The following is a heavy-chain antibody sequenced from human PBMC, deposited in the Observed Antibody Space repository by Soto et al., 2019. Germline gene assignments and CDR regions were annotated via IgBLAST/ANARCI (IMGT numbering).Heavy chain of an antibody. V-gene: IGHV3-23*01. CDR1: GFTFSSYA. CDR3: AKAVGYSRSWYKIGAFDI. D-gene: IGHD6-13*01. J-gene: IGHJ3*02. Sequence: GGSLRLSCAASGFTFSSYAMSWVRQAPGKGLEWVSAISGSGGSTYYADSVKGRFTISRDNSKNTLYLQMNSLRAEDTAVYYCAKAVGYSRSWYKIGAFDIWGQGKMVTVSS. CDR2: ISGSGGST.